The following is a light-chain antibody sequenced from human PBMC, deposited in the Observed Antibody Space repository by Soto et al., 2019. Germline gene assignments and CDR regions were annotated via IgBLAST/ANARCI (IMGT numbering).Light chain of an antibody. V-gene: IGKV1-12*01. CDR2: IVS. J-gene: IGKJ4*01. CDR1: QNINSW. Sequence: DIQMTQSPSSVSASVGDRVTITCRASQNINSWLAWYQQKPGRAPKLLIYIVSNLQSGVPLRFSGSGSGTEFTLTISSLHPVDFATYYCQQSHSFPVTFGGGTKVEIK. CDR3: QQSHSFPVT.